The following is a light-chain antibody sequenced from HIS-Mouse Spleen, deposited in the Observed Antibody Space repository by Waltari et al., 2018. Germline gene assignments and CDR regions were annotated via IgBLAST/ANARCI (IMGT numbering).Light chain of an antibody. CDR3: CSYAGSYTV. CDR1: SSDVGGYNH. J-gene: IGLJ3*02. V-gene: IGLV2-11*01. CDR2: DVS. Sequence: QSALTQPRSVSGSPVPSVTISCTGTSSDVGGYNHGPWYQQHPGKAPKLMIYDVSKRPSGVPDRFSGSKSGNTASLTISGLQAEDEADYYCCSYAGSYTVFGGGTKLTVL.